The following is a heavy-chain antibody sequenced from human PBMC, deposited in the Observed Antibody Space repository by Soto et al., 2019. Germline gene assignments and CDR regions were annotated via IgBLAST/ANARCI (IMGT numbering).Heavy chain of an antibody. CDR3: ARMGPYSSGWYHFDY. CDR2: IYYSGST. V-gene: IGHV4-59*01. J-gene: IGHJ4*02. Sequence: SETLSLTCTVSGGSISSYYWSWIRQPPGKGLEWIGYIYYSGSTNYNPSLKSRVAISVDTSKNQFSLNLSSVTAADTAVYYCARMGPYSSGWYHFDYWGQGTLVTVSS. CDR1: GGSISSYY. D-gene: IGHD6-19*01.